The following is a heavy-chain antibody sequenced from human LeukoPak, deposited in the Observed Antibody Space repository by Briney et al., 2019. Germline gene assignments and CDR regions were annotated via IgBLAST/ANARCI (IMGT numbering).Heavy chain of an antibody. Sequence: GGSLRLSCAASGFTFSSYSMNWVRQAPGKGLEWVSSISSSSSYIYYADSVKGRVTNSRDNAKKSLFLQMNSLRAEDTAVYYCARSGWQTDAFDIWGQGTAVTVSS. D-gene: IGHD6-19*01. CDR2: ISSSSSYI. V-gene: IGHV3-21*01. J-gene: IGHJ3*02. CDR1: GFTFSSYS. CDR3: ARSGWQTDAFDI.